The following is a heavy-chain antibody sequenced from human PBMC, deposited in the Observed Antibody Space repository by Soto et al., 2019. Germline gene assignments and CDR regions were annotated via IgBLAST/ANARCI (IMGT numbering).Heavy chain of an antibody. CDR3: AHRHELGSFDI. CDR2: IYWNDDK. CDR1: GFSLSTRAVG. V-gene: IGHV2-5*01. D-gene: IGHD1-26*01. Sequence: QITLKESGPTLVKPTQTLTLTCTFSGFSLSTRAVGVGWIRQPPGKALEWLALIYWNDDKRYIPSLKNRLTITKDTSKNHVVLTMTNMDPVDTATYYCAHRHELGSFDIWGQGTKVTVSS. J-gene: IGHJ3*02.